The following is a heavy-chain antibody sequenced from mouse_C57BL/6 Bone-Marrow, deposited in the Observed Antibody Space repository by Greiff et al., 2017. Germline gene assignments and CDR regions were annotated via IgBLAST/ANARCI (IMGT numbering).Heavy chain of an antibody. Sequence: QVQLKESGAELVRPGASVTLSCKASGYTFTDYEMHWVKQTPVHGLEWIGAIDPETGGTAYNQKFKGKAILTADKSSSTAYMELRSLTSEDSAVYYCTPNWAWFAYWGQGTLVTVSA. D-gene: IGHD4-1*02. J-gene: IGHJ3*01. V-gene: IGHV1-15*01. CDR1: GYTFTDYE. CDR3: TPNWAWFAY. CDR2: IDPETGGT.